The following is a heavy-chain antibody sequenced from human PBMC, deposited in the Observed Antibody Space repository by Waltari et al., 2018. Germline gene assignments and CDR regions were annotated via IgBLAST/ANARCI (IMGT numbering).Heavy chain of an antibody. Sequence: EAPLVESGGGLIQPGGSLRLSCIGSGSSLRDSEMNWVRQAPGKGMEWIASISKGGKTIQYADSVRGRFTISRDDASQSVYLLMNSLRADDTGIYYCAKTQFFGSLDAFDFWGQGTMVTVSS. V-gene: IGHV3-48*03. D-gene: IGHD1-26*01. CDR3: AKTQFFGSLDAFDF. CDR1: GSSLRDSE. CDR2: ISKGGKTI. J-gene: IGHJ3*01.